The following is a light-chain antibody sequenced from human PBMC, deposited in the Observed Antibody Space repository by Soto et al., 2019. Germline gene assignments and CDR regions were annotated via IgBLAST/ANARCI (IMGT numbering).Light chain of an antibody. V-gene: IGKV1-5*03. CDR2: QAS. J-gene: IGKJ1*01. CDR3: LQYQSHWT. CDR1: QSISRQ. Sequence: DIQMTQSPSTRSASVGDRVSITCRASQSISRQLAWYQQKPGKAPNLLIYQASNLETGVPSRFTGSGSGTEFTLTISSLQPHDLATYYCLQYQSHWTFGQGTKVEVK.